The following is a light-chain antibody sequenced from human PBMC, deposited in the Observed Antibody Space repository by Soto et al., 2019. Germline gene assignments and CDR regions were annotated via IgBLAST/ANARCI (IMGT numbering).Light chain of an antibody. CDR2: QGS. Sequence: QSALTQPASVSGSPGQSITISCTGTSSDLGTYNLVSWYQQHPGKAPKLMIYQGSKRPSGLSDRFSGSKSGNTASLTISGLQAEDEADYYGCSYAGSNTWVFGGGTKLTVL. V-gene: IGLV2-23*01. CDR1: SSDLGTYNL. J-gene: IGLJ3*02. CDR3: CSYAGSNTWV.